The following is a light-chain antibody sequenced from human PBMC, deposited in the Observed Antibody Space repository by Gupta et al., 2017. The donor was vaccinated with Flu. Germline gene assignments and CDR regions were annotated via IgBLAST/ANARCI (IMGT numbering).Light chain of an antibody. CDR2: WAS. V-gene: IGKV4-1*01. CDR1: QSVLYSSNNKNY. J-gene: IGKJ2*03. CDR3: QQYYSSPHS. Sequence: DIVMTQSPDSLAVSLGGRATVNCKSSQSVLYSSNNKNYLAWYHHKPGQPPKLLIYWASTRESGVPDRFSGSGSGTDFTLTISSLQVEDVGVYYCQQYYSSPHSFGRGTKLEI.